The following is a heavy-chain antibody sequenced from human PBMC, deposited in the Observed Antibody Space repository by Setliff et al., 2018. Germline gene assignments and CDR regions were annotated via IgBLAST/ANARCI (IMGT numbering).Heavy chain of an antibody. Sequence: SETLSLTCAVSDYSITNNYYWGWIRQAPGKGLEWIGTAHQSGTNFYNPSLKGRVTMSVDTSKSQFSLKLNSVTAPDTAVYYCARQPTGTYQWTFDSWGQGTLVTVSS. D-gene: IGHD1-26*01. J-gene: IGHJ4*02. V-gene: IGHV4-38-2*01. CDR2: AHQSGTN. CDR1: DYSITNNYY. CDR3: ARQPTGTYQWTFDS.